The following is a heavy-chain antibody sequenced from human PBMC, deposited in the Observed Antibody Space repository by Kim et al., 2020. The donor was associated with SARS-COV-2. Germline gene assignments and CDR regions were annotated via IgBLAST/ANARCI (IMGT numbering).Heavy chain of an antibody. Sequence: KGRFTSSRDNSKNTLDLQMNSLRAEDTAVYYCAREACSGGSCYSRGWFDPWGQGTLVTVSS. V-gene: IGHV3-30*07. D-gene: IGHD2-15*01. J-gene: IGHJ5*02. CDR3: AREACSGGSCYSRGWFDP.